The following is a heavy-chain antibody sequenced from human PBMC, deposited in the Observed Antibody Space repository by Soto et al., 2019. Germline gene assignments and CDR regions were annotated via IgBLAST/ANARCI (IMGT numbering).Heavy chain of an antibody. CDR3: ARDEVEMATIDY. CDR2: IYYSGST. J-gene: IGHJ4*02. CDR1: GGSISSGGYY. Sequence: SETLCLTCTVSGGSISSGGYYWSWIRQHPGKGLEWIGYIYYSGSTYYNPSLKSRVTISVDTSKNQFSLKLSSVTAADTAVYYCARDEVEMATIDYWGQGTLVTVS. V-gene: IGHV4-31*03. D-gene: IGHD5-12*01.